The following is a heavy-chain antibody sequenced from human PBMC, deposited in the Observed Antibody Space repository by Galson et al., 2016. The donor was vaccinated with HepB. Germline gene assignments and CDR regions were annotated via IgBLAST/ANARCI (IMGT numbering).Heavy chain of an antibody. D-gene: IGHD1-14*01. CDR2: FSPLFDTT. J-gene: IGHJ4*02. CDR1: GGTFSKYA. Sequence: SVKVSCKASGGTFSKYAVSWLRQAPGRGPEWMGGFSPLFDTTNYARKFQGRLTITADGSGSTGQMELISLTSDDTAIHYCAKRGPGVTGHFDLWGQGTPVTVSS. V-gene: IGHV1-69*13. CDR3: AKRGPGVTGHFDL.